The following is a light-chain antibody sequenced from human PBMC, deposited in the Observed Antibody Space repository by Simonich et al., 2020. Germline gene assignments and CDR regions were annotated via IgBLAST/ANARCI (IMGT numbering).Light chain of an antibody. V-gene: IGLV3-19*01. CDR3: NSRDSSGNVV. CDR2: GKN. Sequence: SSELTQDPAVSVALGQTVRITCQGASLRSYYASWYQQKPGQAPVLVIYGKNNRPSGITDRFSGSSSGNTASLTITGAQAEDEADYYCNSRDSSGNVVFGGGTKLTVL. CDR1: SLRSYY. J-gene: IGLJ2*01.